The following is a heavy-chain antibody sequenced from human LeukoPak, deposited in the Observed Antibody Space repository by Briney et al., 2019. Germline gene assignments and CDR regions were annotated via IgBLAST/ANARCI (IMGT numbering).Heavy chain of an antibody. Sequence: PSETLSLTCTVSVGSISSSSYYWGWIRQPPGKGLEWIGSIYYSGRTYYNPSLKSRVTISVDTSKNPFYLKLSSVTAEDTAVYYCARGSAGYYYYYMDVWGQGTTVTVSS. CDR2: IYYSGRT. J-gene: IGHJ6*03. CDR1: VGSISSSSYY. CDR3: ARGSAGYYYYYMDV. V-gene: IGHV4-39*01.